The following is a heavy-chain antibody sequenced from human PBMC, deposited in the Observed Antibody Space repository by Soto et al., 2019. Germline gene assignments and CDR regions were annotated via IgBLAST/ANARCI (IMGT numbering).Heavy chain of an antibody. J-gene: IGHJ4*02. CDR1: GFTFSNAW. D-gene: IGHD4-4*01. CDR2: IKSKTDGGTT. CDR3: TTGSNYRGGYFDY. Sequence: EVQLVESGGGLVKPGGSLRLSCAASGFTFSNAWMSWVRQAPGKGLEWVGRIKSKTDGGTTDYAAPVKGRFTISRDDSKNSLYLQMYSLKTEDTAVYYCTTGSNYRGGYFDYWGQGTLVTVSS. V-gene: IGHV3-15*01.